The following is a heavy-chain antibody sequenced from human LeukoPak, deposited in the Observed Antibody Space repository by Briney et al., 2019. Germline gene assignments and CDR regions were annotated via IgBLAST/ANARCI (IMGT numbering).Heavy chain of an antibody. CDR3: ARALRLGELSLPPFDY. CDR1: GGSISSGGYY. D-gene: IGHD3-16*02. J-gene: IGHJ4*02. Sequence: LSLTCTVSGGSISSGGYYWGWIRQHPGKGLEWIGYIYYSGSTYYNPSLKSRVTISVDTSKNQFSLKLSSVTAADTAVYYCARALRLGELSLPPFDYWGQGTLVTVSS. CDR2: IYYSGST. V-gene: IGHV4-31*03.